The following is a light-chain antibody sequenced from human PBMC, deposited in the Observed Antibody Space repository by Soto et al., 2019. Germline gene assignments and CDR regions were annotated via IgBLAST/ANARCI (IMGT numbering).Light chain of an antibody. J-gene: IGKJ5*01. CDR2: GAT. V-gene: IGKV1-9*01. CDR3: QQLQSYVT. CDR1: QGISNY. Sequence: IQLTQSPSSLSASVGDRVTITCRASQGISNYLAWYQQKPGKTPRLLIYGATTLQSGVPSRFSGSGSGTDFALTISSLLPEDFATYYCQQLQSYVTFGQGTRLEIK.